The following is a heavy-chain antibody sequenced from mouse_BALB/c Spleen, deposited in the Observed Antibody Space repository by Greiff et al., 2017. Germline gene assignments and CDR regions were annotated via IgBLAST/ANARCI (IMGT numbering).Heavy chain of an antibody. D-gene: IGHD1-1*01. Sequence: VKVVESGAELVRPGTSVKMSCKAAGYTFTNYWIGWVKQRPGHGLEWIGDIYPGGGYTNYNEKFKGKATLTADTSSSTAYMQLSSLTSEDSAIYYCARGIRSGYFDVWGAGTTVTVSS. V-gene: IGHV1-63*02. J-gene: IGHJ1*01. CDR1: GYTFTNYW. CDR3: ARGIRSGYFDV. CDR2: IYPGGGYT.